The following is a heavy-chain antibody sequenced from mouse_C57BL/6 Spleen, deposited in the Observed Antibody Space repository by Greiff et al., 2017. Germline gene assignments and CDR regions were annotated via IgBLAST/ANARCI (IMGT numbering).Heavy chain of an antibody. CDR3: ARLTGTVDYYAMDY. D-gene: IGHD4-1*01. V-gene: IGHV5-17*01. CDR1: GFTFSDYG. J-gene: IGHJ4*01. Sequence: EVMLVESGGGLVKPGGSLKLSCAVSGFTFSDYGMHWVRQAPEKGLEWVAYISSGSSTIYYADTVKGRFTISRDNAKNTLFLQMTSLRSEDTAMYYCARLTGTVDYYAMDYWGQGTSVTVAS. CDR2: ISSGSSTI.